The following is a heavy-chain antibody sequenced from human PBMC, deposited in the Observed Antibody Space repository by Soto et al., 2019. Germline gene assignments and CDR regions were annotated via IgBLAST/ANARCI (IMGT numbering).Heavy chain of an antibody. CDR1: GYTFTSYD. D-gene: IGHD1-26*01. CDR3: ARASGSSYWFDP. CDR2: MNPNSGNT. Sequence: ASVKVSCKASGYTFTSYDINWVRQATGQGLERMGWMNPNSGNTGYAQKFQGRVTMTRNTSISTAYMELSSLRSEDTAVYYCARASGSSYWFDPWGQGTLVTVSS. V-gene: IGHV1-8*01. J-gene: IGHJ5*02.